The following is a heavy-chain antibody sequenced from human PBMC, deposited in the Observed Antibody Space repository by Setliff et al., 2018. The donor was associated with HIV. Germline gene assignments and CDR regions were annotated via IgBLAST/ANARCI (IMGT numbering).Heavy chain of an antibody. CDR3: ASGKGVRGVIITGGLDV. J-gene: IGHJ6*04. CDR1: GYTFTSYD. D-gene: IGHD3-10*01. CDR2: MNPNSGGT. Sequence: ASVKVSCKASGYTFTSYDINWVRQATGQGLEWMGWMNPNSGGTGYAQKFQGRVIMTRDTSISTAYMELSSLTSADTAVYYCASGKGVRGVIITGGLDVWGKGTTVTVSS. V-gene: IGHV1-8*02.